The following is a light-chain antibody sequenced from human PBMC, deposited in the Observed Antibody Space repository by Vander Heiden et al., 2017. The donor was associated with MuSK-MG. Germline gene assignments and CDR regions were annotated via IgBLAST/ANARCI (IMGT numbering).Light chain of an antibody. CDR3: QQYYSFPWT. Sequence: VIWMTQSPSLLSASTGDRVTISCRMSQGISIYLAWYQQKPGKARELLIYAASTLQSGVPSRFSGSGSRTDFTLTISCLQSEDFATYYCQQYYSFPWTFGQGTKVEIK. CDR2: AAS. V-gene: IGKV1D-8*01. J-gene: IGKJ1*01. CDR1: QGISIY.